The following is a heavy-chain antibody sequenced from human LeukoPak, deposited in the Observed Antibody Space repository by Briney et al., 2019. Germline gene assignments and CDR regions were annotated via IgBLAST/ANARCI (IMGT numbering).Heavy chain of an antibody. CDR1: GFSFSNDW. D-gene: IGHD2-2*01. Sequence: GGSLRLSCAASGFSFSNDWMCWVRQAPGKGLEWVANINQDESKKYYADSVKGRFTISRDNAKNSLYLQMSSLTAEDTAIYYCARDHAYRADYWGQGTLVTVSS. J-gene: IGHJ4*02. V-gene: IGHV3-7*01. CDR3: ARDHAYRADY. CDR2: INQDESKK.